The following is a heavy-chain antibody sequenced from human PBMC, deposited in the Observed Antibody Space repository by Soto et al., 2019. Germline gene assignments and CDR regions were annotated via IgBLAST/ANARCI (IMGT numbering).Heavy chain of an antibody. CDR2: ISSRSSTI. CDR3: ARAIALRSTPRVY. V-gene: IGHV3-48*02. J-gene: IGHJ4*02. CDR1: GFSFSTYN. D-gene: IGHD2-2*01. Sequence: GGSLRLSCAASGFSFSTYNMNWVRQAPGRGLEWVSYISSRSSTIYHADSAKGRFTISRDNAKNSLYLQMDSLRDEDTAVYFCARAIALRSTPRVYWGLGTLVTVAS.